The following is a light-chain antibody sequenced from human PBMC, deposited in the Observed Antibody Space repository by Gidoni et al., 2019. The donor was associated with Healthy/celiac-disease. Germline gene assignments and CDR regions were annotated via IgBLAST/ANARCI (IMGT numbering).Light chain of an antibody. CDR2: EVS. J-gene: IGLJ1*01. V-gene: IGLV2-14*01. CDR3: SSYTSSSTYV. CDR1: SSDVGGYNY. Sequence: QSALTQHASVSGSTGQSITISCTGPSSDVGGYNYVSGYQQHPGKAPKLMIYEVSNRPSGVSNRFSGSKSVNTSSLTISGLQAEDEADYYCSSYTSSSTYVFGTGTKFTVL.